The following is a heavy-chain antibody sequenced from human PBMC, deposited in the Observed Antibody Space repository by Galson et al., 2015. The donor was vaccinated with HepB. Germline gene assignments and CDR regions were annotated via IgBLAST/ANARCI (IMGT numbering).Heavy chain of an antibody. V-gene: IGHV3-74*01. D-gene: IGHD2-2*01. Sequence: SLRLSCAASGFTFDTYWMHWVRQAPGKGLMWVSRINSNGISTNYAGSVKGRFTISRDNTKNTLYLQMNSLRVEDTAVYYCARGGHQLPKSYYYGLDVWGQGTTVIVS. CDR3: ARGGHQLPKSYYYGLDV. CDR2: INSNGIST. CDR1: GFTFDTYW. J-gene: IGHJ6*02.